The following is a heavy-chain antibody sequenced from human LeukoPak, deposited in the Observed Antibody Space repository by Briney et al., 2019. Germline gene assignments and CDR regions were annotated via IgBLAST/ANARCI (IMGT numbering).Heavy chain of an antibody. D-gene: IGHD2-2*01. V-gene: IGHV1-69*05. CDR3: ARLGYCSSTSCYWFDP. J-gene: IGHJ5*02. CDR1: GGTFSSYA. CDR2: IIPIFGTA. Sequence: SVKVSCKASGGTFSSYAISWVRQAPGQGLEWMGGIIPIFGTANYAQKFQGRVTITTDESTSTAYMELSSLRSEDTAVYYCARLGYCSSTSCYWFDPWGQGTLVTVSS.